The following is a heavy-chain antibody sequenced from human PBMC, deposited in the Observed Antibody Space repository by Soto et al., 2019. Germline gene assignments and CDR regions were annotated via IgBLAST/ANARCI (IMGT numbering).Heavy chain of an antibody. J-gene: IGHJ3*02. CDR2: INHSGST. CDR3: AREICSGGSCLDAFDI. Sequence: QVQLQQWGAGLLKPSETLSLTCAVYGGSFSGYYWSWIRQPPGKGLEWIGEINHSGSTNYNPSLKSRVTISVDTSKNQFSLKLSSGTAADTAVYYCAREICSGGSCLDAFDIWGQGTMVTVSS. CDR1: GGSFSGYY. V-gene: IGHV4-34*01. D-gene: IGHD2-15*01.